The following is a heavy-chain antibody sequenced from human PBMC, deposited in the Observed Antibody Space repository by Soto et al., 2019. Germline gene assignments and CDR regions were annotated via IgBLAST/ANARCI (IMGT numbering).Heavy chain of an antibody. D-gene: IGHD3-9*01. Sequence: SETLSVTCTVSVSDITTYYWSWLRQSPGKGLEWIGHIYDTGSTTYNPSLKSRVTTSVDTSNKQFSLRLTSVTAADTAVYYCARCPIDHNWFDPWGQGTLVTVSS. V-gene: IGHV4-59*01. J-gene: IGHJ5*02. CDR1: VSDITTYY. CDR3: ARCPIDHNWFDP. CDR2: IYDTGST.